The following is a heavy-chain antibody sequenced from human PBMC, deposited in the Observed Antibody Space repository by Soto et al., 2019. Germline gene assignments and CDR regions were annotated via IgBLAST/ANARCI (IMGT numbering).Heavy chain of an antibody. J-gene: IGHJ4*02. Sequence: GGSLRLSCASSVRTFSRNAMSCVRQAPGKWLEWVSSIRGDGGNTNYADSVKGRFTISRDNSNSMLYLQMNNVRAEDTAVYFCAKLANSACEYWGQGTLVTVSS. CDR3: AKLANSACEY. D-gene: IGHD6-19*01. V-gene: IGHV3-23*01. CDR1: VRTFSRNA. CDR2: IRGDGGNT.